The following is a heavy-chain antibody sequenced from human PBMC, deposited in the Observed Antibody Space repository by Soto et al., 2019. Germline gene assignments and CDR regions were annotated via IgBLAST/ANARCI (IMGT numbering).Heavy chain of an antibody. J-gene: IGHJ6*02. D-gene: IGHD3-22*01. CDR1: GGTFSSYA. CDR3: ARDHRITMIVVVPYYYYYGMDV. Sequence: SVKVSCKASGGTFSSYAISWVRQAPGQGLEWMGGIIPIFGTANYAQKFQGRVTITADESTSTAYMELSSLRSEDTAVYYCARDHRITMIVVVPYYYYYGMDVWGQGTTVTVSS. V-gene: IGHV1-69*13. CDR2: IIPIFGTA.